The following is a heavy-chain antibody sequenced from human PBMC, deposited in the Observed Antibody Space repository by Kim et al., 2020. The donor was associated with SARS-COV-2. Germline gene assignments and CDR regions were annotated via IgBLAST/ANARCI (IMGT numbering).Heavy chain of an antibody. J-gene: IGHJ4*02. CDR3: ARAQRYYDSSGYYGTPLN. CDR2: INSDGSST. CDR1: GFTFSSYW. Sequence: GGSLRLSCAASGFTFSSYWMHWVRQAPGKGLVWVSRINSDGSSTSYADSVKGRFTISRDNAKNTLYLQMNSLRAEDTAVYYCARAQRYYDSSGYYGTPLNWGQGTLVTVSS. V-gene: IGHV3-74*01. D-gene: IGHD3-22*01.